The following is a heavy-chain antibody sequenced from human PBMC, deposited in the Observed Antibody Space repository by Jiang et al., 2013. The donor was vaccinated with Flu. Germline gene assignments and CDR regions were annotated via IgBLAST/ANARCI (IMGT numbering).Heavy chain of an antibody. CDR2: VDPSGGST. Sequence: QLVESGTEVQKPGASVKVSCQASGYTFTNYFMHWVRQAPGQGLEWMGIVDPSGGSTSYAQKFQGRVTMTKDMSTSTVYMELSSLRSEDTAVYYCARGADHQSYFHHWGLGTLVTVSS. V-gene: IGHV1-46*03. CDR1: GYTFTNYF. CDR3: ARGADHQSYFHH. J-gene: IGHJ1*01. D-gene: IGHD1-14*01.